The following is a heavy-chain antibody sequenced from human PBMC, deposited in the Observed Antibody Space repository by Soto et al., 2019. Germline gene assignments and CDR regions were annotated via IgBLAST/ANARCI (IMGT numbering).Heavy chain of an antibody. CDR2: IYYSGST. D-gene: IGHD3-22*01. Sequence: SETLSLTCTVSGGSISSGDYYWSWIRQPPGKGLEWIGYIYYSGSTYYNPSLKSRVTISVDTSKNQFSLKLSSVTAADTAVYYCARGLYYYDSSGYYHWGQGTLVTVSS. CDR3: ARGLYYYDSSGYYH. V-gene: IGHV4-30-4*01. J-gene: IGHJ5*02. CDR1: GGSISSGDYY.